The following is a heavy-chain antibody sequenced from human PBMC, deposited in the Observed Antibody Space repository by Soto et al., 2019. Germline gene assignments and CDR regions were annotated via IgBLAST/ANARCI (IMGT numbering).Heavy chain of an antibody. CDR1: GFIVSDTY. Sequence: EVQLVESGGGVVQPGGFLRLSCAASGFIVSDTYMNWVRQAPGKGLEWVSVIYRGGDTYYADSVKGRFTISRDNSTVYLQMNNLRAEDTAMYYCAKEGIGGIFGAGGFDPWGQGTLVTVSS. CDR3: AKEGIGGIFGAGGFDP. V-gene: IGHV3-53*01. D-gene: IGHD3-3*01. CDR2: IYRGGDT. J-gene: IGHJ5*02.